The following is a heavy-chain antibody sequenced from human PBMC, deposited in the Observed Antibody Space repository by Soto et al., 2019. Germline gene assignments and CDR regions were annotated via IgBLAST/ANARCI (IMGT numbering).Heavy chain of an antibody. CDR3: AGGTYLDY. J-gene: IGHJ4*02. CDR1: GFYFNSYA. CDR2: IGANGDST. V-gene: IGHV3-23*01. Sequence: HPGGSLRLSCEASGFYFNSYAMSWVRQAPGKGLEWVSHIGANGDSTYYAESVKGRFTISRDNSKNTLYLQMESLRPEDTAVYYCAGGTYLDYWGQGTLVTVSS. D-gene: IGHD3-16*01.